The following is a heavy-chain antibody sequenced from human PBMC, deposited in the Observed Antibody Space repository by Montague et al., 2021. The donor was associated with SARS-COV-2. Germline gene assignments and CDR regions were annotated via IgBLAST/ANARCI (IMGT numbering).Heavy chain of an antibody. J-gene: IGHJ4*02. CDR3: ARETEDSSDSPVVDY. D-gene: IGHD3-22*01. CDR1: GGSISSYN. CDR2: IYYSGNT. V-gene: IGHV4-59*01. Sequence: SETLSLTCTVSGGSISSYNWSWIRQLPAKGLVWIGYIYYSGNTNYNTFPKSRVTISVDTAKNQFSLQLSSVTAADTAAYYCARETEDSSDSPVVDYWGQGTLVTVSS.